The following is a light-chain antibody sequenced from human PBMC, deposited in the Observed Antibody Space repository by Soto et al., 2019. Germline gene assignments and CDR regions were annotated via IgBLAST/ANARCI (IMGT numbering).Light chain of an antibody. CDR2: GAS. J-gene: IGKJ4*01. V-gene: IGKV3-20*01. Sequence: EIVLTQSPGTLSLSPGERATLSCRASQSVCSSYLAWYQQKPAQAPRLLIYGASSRATGIPDRFSGSGSGTDFTLTISRLEPEDFAVYYCHQYDSSPLTFGGGTKVEIK. CDR3: HQYDSSPLT. CDR1: QSVCSSY.